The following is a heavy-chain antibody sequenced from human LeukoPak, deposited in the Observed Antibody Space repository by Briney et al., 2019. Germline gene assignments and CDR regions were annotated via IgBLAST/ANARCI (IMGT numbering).Heavy chain of an antibody. CDR1: GFTFSSYS. J-gene: IGHJ3*02. CDR3: AREMRRYCSGGSCYGAAFDI. D-gene: IGHD2-15*01. Sequence: GGSLRLSCAASGFTFSSYSMNWVRQAPGKGLEWVSSISSSSSYIYYADSVKGRFTISRDNAKNSLYLQMNGLRAEDTAVYYCAREMRRYCSGGSCYGAAFDIWGQGTMVTVSS. V-gene: IGHV3-21*01. CDR2: ISSSSSYI.